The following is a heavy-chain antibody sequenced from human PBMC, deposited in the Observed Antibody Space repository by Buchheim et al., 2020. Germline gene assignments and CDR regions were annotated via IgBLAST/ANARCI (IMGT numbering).Heavy chain of an antibody. CDR3: ARDFGLYGMDV. CDR1: GDSVSSRSYY. V-gene: IGHV4-61*02. CDR2: IYISGST. Sequence: QVQLQESGPGLVKPSQTLSLTCTVSGDSVSSRSYYWSWIRQPAGKALEWIGRIYISGSTEYNSSLKSRVTRSIDTSKNQFSLKLSSVTAADTAVYFCARDFGLYGMDVWGQGTT. D-gene: IGHD3-10*01. J-gene: IGHJ6*02.